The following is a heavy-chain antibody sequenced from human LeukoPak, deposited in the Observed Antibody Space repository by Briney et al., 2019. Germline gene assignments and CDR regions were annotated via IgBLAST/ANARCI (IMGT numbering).Heavy chain of an antibody. V-gene: IGHV4-34*01. Sequence: NPSETLSLTCAVYGGSFSGYYWSWIRQPPGKGLEWIGEINHSGSTNYNPSLKSRVTISVDTSKNQFSLKLSSVTAADTAVYYCARSKPRVYSSSWFDYWGQGTLVTVPS. CDR3: ARSKPRVYSSSWFDY. D-gene: IGHD6-13*01. J-gene: IGHJ4*02. CDR2: INHSGST. CDR1: GGSFSGYY.